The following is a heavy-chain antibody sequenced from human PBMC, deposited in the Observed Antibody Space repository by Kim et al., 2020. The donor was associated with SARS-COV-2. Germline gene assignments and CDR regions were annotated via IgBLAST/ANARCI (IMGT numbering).Heavy chain of an antibody. V-gene: IGHV7-4-1*02. CDR1: GYTFTNYA. CDR3: AKGLVVVPTTRFDYYAMGV. J-gene: IGHJ6*02. D-gene: IGHD2-2*01. CDR2: INTNTGHP. Sequence: ASVKVSCKASGYTFTNYAINWVRQAPGQGLEWMGWINTNTGHPTYAQGFTGRFVFSLDTSVSTAYLQISSLKAEDTAVYYCAKGLVVVPTTRFDYYAMGVWGQATTVTVSS.